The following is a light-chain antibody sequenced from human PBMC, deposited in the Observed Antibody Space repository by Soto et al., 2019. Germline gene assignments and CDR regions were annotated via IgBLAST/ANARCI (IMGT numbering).Light chain of an antibody. CDR3: QQTYSTPGT. J-gene: IGKJ1*01. V-gene: IGKV1-39*01. Sequence: DIQMTQSPSSLSASVGDRVTITCRASRTISSYLNWYQQKPGKAPNLLIYAASNLQGGVPSRFSGSGSGPDFTLTISSLHSEDFATYYCQQTYSTPGTFGQGTKVEIK. CDR2: AAS. CDR1: RTISSY.